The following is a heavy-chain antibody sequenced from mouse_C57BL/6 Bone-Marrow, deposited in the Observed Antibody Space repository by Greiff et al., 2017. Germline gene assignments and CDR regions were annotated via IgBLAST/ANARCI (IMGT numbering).Heavy chain of an antibody. Sequence: QVQLQQSGAELARPGASVKLSCKASGYTFTSYGISWVKQRTGQGLEWIGEIYPRSGNTYYNEKFKGKATLTADKSSSTAYMELRSLTSEDSAVYFCASYYYGSRGWYFDVWGTGTTVTVSS. CDR3: ASYYYGSRGWYFDV. V-gene: IGHV1-81*01. CDR2: IYPRSGNT. CDR1: GYTFTSYG. J-gene: IGHJ1*03. D-gene: IGHD1-1*01.